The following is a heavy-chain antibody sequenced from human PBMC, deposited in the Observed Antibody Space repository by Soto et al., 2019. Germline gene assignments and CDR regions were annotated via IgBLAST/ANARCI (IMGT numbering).Heavy chain of an antibody. CDR1: GFTFSSYG. D-gene: IGHD6-19*01. V-gene: IGHV3-30*18. Sequence: QVQLVESGGGVVQPGRSLRLSCAASGFTFSSYGMHWVRQAPGKGLEWVAVISYDGSNKYYADSVKGRFTISRDNSKNTLYLQMNSLRAEDTAVYSCANIGAPRIPNSSANGDYYYYMDVWGKGTTVTVSS. CDR2: ISYDGSNK. CDR3: ANIGAPRIPNSSANGDYYYYMDV. J-gene: IGHJ6*03.